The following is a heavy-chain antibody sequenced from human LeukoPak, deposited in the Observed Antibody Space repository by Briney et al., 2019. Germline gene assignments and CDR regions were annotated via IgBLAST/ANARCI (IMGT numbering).Heavy chain of an antibody. V-gene: IGHV3-7*03. CDR1: GLTFSSLW. J-gene: IGHJ4*02. CDR2: IRQDGNEK. Sequence: GGSLRLSCVASGLTFSSLWMTWVRQAPGKGLEWVANIRQDGNEKFYVDSGKGRFTISRDNAKNSLYLQMNSLRAEDTAVYYCARRMGYYDSSGYSFDYWGQGTLVTVSS. CDR3: ARRMGYYDSSGYSFDY. D-gene: IGHD3-22*01.